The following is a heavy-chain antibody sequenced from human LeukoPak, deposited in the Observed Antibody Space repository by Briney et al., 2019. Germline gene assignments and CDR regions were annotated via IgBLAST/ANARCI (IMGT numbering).Heavy chain of an antibody. CDR1: GGSFSGYY. Sequence: SETLSLTCAAYGGSFSGYYWSWIRQPPGKGLEWIGEINHSGSTNYNPSLKSRVTISVDTSKNQFSLKLSSVTAADTAVYYCARVRALRPQAYYYYYMDVWGKGTTVTVSS. V-gene: IGHV4-34*01. CDR2: INHSGST. D-gene: IGHD4/OR15-4a*01. CDR3: ARVRALRPQAYYYYYMDV. J-gene: IGHJ6*03.